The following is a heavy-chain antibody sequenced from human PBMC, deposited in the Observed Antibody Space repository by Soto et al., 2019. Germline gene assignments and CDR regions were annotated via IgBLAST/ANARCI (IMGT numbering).Heavy chain of an antibody. CDR1: GFTFSSYA. D-gene: IGHD3-3*01. V-gene: IGHV3-23*01. CDR2: ISGSGGST. CDR3: AKGDYAFWSGYYIVSYYFDY. J-gene: IGHJ4*01. Sequence: EVQLLESGGGLVQPGGSLRLSCAASGFTFSSYAMSWVRQAPGKGLEWVSAISGSGGSTYYADSVKGRFTISRDNSKNTLYLQMNSLRAEDTAVYYCAKGDYAFWSGYYIVSYYFDYWGQGTLVTVSS.